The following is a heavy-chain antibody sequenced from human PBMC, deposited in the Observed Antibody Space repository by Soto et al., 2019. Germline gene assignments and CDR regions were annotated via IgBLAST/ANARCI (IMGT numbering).Heavy chain of an antibody. CDR2: IGTAADT. CDR3: ARGWLRRGYLDH. V-gene: IGHV3-13*04. D-gene: IGHD5-12*01. J-gene: IGHJ4*02. Sequence: EVQLVESGGGLVQPGGSPRLSCAASGFTFRTNDMHWVRQAPGKGLEWVSGIGTAADTYYPDSVKGRFTISRENAKNSLYLQMKSLRAGDTAVYYCARGWLRRGYLDHWGQGTLVTVSS. CDR1: GFTFRTND.